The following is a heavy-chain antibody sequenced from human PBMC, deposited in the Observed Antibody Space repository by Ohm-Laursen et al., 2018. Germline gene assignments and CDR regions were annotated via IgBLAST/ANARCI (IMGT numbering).Heavy chain of an antibody. CDR2: ISYDGSNK. J-gene: IGHJ6*02. CDR1: GFTFSSYG. CDR3: AKEGNWAYYYYGMDV. Sequence: RSLRLSCAASGFTFSSYGMHWVRQAPGKGLEWVAVISYDGSNKYYADSVKGRFTISRDNSKNTLYLQMNSLRAEDTAVYYCAKEGNWAYYYYGMDVWGQGTTVTVSS. V-gene: IGHV3-30*18. D-gene: IGHD7-27*01.